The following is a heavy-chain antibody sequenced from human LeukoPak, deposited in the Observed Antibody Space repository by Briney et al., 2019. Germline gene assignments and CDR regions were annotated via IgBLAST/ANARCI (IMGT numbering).Heavy chain of an antibody. D-gene: IGHD3-9*01. V-gene: IGHV1-2*02. Sequence: ASVKVSCKASGYTFTGYYMHWVRQVPGQGLEWMGWINPNSGGTDYAQNFQGRVTMTRDTSISTAYMELSRLRSDDTAVYYCARGDYDILTGYYPAFGYWGQGTLVTVSS. J-gene: IGHJ4*02. CDR3: ARGDYDILTGYYPAFGY. CDR1: GYTFTGYY. CDR2: INPNSGGT.